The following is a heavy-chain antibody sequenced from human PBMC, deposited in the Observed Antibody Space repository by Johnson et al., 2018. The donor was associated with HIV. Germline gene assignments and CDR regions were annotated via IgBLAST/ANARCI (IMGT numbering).Heavy chain of an antibody. J-gene: IGHJ3*02. Sequence: QVQLVESGGGVVQPGRSLRLSCAASGFTFSSYCLHWVRQAPGKGLEWVAVISYDGSNEYFADSVKGRFTISRDNSKNTLYLQMNRLSSEDTAVYYCARDRRLSLYYYDSSGYYRPDAFDIWGQGTMVTVSS. CDR1: GFTFSSYC. CDR3: ARDRRLSLYYYDSSGYYRPDAFDI. V-gene: IGHV3-30*03. D-gene: IGHD3-22*01. CDR2: ISYDGSNE.